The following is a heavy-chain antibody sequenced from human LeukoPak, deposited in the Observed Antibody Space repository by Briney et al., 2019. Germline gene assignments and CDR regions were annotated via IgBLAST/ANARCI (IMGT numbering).Heavy chain of an antibody. CDR3: ARDHSSGYYHFDY. CDR1: GYTFTGYY. J-gene: IGHJ4*02. V-gene: IGHV1-2*06. D-gene: IGHD3-22*01. Sequence: ASVKVSCKASGYTFTGYYMHWVRQAPGQGLEWMGRINPNSGGTNYAQKLQGRVTMTTDTSTSTAYMELRSLRSDDTAVYYCARDHSSGYYHFDYWGQGTLVTVSS. CDR2: INPNSGGT.